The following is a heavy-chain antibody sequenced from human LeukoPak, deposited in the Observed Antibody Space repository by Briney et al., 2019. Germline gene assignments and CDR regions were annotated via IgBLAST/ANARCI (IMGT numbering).Heavy chain of an antibody. Sequence: SETLSLTCTVSGGSISSYYWSWIRQPPGKGLEWIGYIYYSGSTNYNPSLKSRVTISVDTSKNQFSLKLSSVTAADTAVYYCARCTEQWLPPDYWGQGTLVTVSS. D-gene: IGHD6-19*01. CDR3: ARCTEQWLPPDY. CDR2: IYYSGST. J-gene: IGHJ4*02. CDR1: GGSISSYY. V-gene: IGHV4-59*08.